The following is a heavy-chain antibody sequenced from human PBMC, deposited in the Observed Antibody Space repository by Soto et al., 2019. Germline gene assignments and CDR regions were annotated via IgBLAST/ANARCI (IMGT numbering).Heavy chain of an antibody. D-gene: IGHD2-15*01. CDR1: GYTFTSYD. CDR3: ARAPYCSGGSCYYMDV. CDR2: MNPNSGNT. V-gene: IGHV1-8*01. Sequence: ASVKVSCKASGYTFTSYDINWVRQATGQGLEWMGWMNPNSGNTGYAQKFQGRVTMTRNTSISTAYMELSSLRSEDTAVYYCARAPYCSGGSCYYMDVWGKGTTVTVSS. J-gene: IGHJ6*03.